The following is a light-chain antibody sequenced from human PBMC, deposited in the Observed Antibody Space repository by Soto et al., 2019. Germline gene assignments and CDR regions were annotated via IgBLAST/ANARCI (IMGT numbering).Light chain of an antibody. CDR1: QTVTSSY. Sequence: EIVLTQSPGTLSLSPGERATLSCRASQTVTSSYLAWYQQRPGQAPRLLIYGASSRATGIPDRFSGSGSGTDFTLTISRLEPEDFAVYYCQLYGRSLWTFGQGTKVEIK. J-gene: IGKJ1*01. V-gene: IGKV3-20*01. CDR3: QLYGRSLWT. CDR2: GAS.